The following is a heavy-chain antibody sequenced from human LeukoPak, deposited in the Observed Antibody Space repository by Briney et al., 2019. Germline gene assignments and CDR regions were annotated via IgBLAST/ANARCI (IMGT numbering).Heavy chain of an antibody. Sequence: PSETLSLTCAVYGGSFSGYYWGWIRQPPGKGLEWIGEINHSGSTNYNPSLKSRVTISVDTSKNQFSLKLSSVTAADTAVYYCARGGAVARYNWFDPWGQGTLVTVSS. CDR2: INHSGST. V-gene: IGHV4-34*01. CDR3: ARGGAVARYNWFDP. J-gene: IGHJ5*02. D-gene: IGHD6-19*01. CDR1: GGSFSGYY.